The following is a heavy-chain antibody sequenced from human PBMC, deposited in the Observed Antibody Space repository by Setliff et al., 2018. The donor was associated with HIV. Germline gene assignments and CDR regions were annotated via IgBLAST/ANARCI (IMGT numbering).Heavy chain of an antibody. Sequence: PSETLSLTCTVSGGSISSSSYYWGWIRQPPGKGLEWIGSIYYSGSTYYNPSLKSRVTISVDTSKNQFSLKLSSVTAADTAVYYCARHRFLGSATYYFDYWGQGTLVTSPQ. J-gene: IGHJ4*02. CDR3: ARHRFLGSATYYFDY. CDR1: GGSISSSSYY. V-gene: IGHV4-39*01. D-gene: IGHD3-3*01. CDR2: IYYSGST.